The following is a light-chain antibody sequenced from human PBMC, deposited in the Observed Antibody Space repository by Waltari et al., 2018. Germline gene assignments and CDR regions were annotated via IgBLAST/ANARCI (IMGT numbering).Light chain of an antibody. CDR2: ADD. CDR1: RSNIGNNA. Sequence: QSVLTQTPSVSEAPRQRVTISCSGSRSNIGNNAVNWYQQVPGKAPKLLVFADDLLPAGVSDRFSCSKSGTSASLAISGLRSEDEGVYFCAAWDDSLKGVLFGGGTKLTVL. V-gene: IGLV1-36*01. J-gene: IGLJ2*01. CDR3: AAWDDSLKGVL.